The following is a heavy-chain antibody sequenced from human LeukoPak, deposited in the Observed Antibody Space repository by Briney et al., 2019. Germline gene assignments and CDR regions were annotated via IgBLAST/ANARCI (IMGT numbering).Heavy chain of an antibody. CDR2: IYTSGST. J-gene: IGHJ1*01. D-gene: IGHD2-21*02. V-gene: IGHV4-4*07. Sequence: SETLSLTCTVSGGSISSYYWSWIRQPAGKGLEWIGRIYTSGSTNYNPSLKSRVTMSVDTSKNQFSLKLSSVTAADTAVYYCARAEYCGGDCYPEGIYFQHWGQGTLVTVSS. CDR3: ARAEYCGGDCYPEGIYFQH. CDR1: GGSISSYY.